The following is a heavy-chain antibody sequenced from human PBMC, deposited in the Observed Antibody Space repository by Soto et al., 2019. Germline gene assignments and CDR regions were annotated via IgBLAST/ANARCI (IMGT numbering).Heavy chain of an antibody. D-gene: IGHD1-26*01. Sequence: GGSLRLSCAASGFTFSSYGMHWVRQAPGKGLEWVSYISSSSSNIYYADSVKGRFTISRDNAKNSLYLQMNSLRDEDTAVYYCARDPTRDYSGIDYWGQGTLVTVSS. CDR2: ISSSSSNI. V-gene: IGHV3-48*02. J-gene: IGHJ4*02. CDR3: ARDPTRDYSGIDY. CDR1: GFTFSSYG.